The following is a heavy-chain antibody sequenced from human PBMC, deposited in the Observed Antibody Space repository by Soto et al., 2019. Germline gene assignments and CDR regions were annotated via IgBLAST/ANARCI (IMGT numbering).Heavy chain of an antibody. CDR1: GFTFSAYW. CDR3: ARKNSGSYCFDY. D-gene: IGHD1-26*01. CDR2: IKEDGSEK. J-gene: IGHJ4*02. V-gene: IGHV3-7*03. Sequence: GGSLRLSCAASGFTFSAYWMTWVRQAPGKGLEWVANIKEDGSEKYYVDSVKGRFTISRDNAKNSLFLQMNSLRVEDTAVYYCARKNSGSYCFDYWGQGTLVTV.